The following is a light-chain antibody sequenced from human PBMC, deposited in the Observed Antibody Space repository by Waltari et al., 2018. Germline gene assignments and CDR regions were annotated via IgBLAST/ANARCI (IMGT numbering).Light chain of an antibody. J-gene: IGLJ6*01. CDR2: VGTGGLVG. V-gene: IGLV9-49*01. CDR3: GADHGTGNSFVYV. Sequence: QPVLTQPSSTAASLGASVTLTCTLSGGHSNYALDWRQQSQGTGPQFVMRVGTGGLVGSKGDGTPDRFSGSGSGPNRYLTIKNIQEEDESDYHCGADHGTGNSFVYVFGSGTKLTVL. CDR1: GGHSNYA.